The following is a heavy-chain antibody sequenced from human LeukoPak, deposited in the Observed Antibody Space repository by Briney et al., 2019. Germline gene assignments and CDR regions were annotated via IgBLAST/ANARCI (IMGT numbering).Heavy chain of an antibody. V-gene: IGHV1-24*01. CDR1: GYTLTELS. J-gene: IGHJ4*02. CDR2: FDPEDGET. Sequence: ASVKVSCKVSGYTLTELSMHWVRQAPGRGLEWMGGFDPEDGETIYAQKFQGRVTMTEDTSTDTAYMELSSLRSEDTAVYYCATPVGCSSTSCYNLGYWGQGTLVTVSS. D-gene: IGHD2-2*02. CDR3: ATPVGCSSTSCYNLGY.